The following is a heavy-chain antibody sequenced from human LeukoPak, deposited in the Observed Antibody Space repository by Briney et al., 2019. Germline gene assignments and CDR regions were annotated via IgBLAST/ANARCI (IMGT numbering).Heavy chain of an antibody. Sequence: GASVKVSCKASGGTFSSYAISWVRQAPGQGLEWTGGIIPIFGTANYAQKFQGRVTITADKSTSTAYMELSSLRSEDTAVYYCAREGLKLRYSSSLYHEYFQHWGQGTLVTVSS. D-gene: IGHD6-13*01. CDR2: IIPIFGTA. CDR1: GGTFSSYA. J-gene: IGHJ1*01. CDR3: AREGLKLRYSSSLYHEYFQH. V-gene: IGHV1-69*06.